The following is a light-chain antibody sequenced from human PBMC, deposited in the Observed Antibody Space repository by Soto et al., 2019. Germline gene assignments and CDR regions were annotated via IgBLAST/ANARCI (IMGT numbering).Light chain of an antibody. CDR1: QTIFSW. Sequence: DIQMTPSPSTLSASVGARVTITCRASQTIFSWLAWYQQKPGTPPKLLIYDASSLESGVPSRFSGSGSGTEFTLTISSLQPDDFATYYCQQYNSYSLTFGQGTKVDIK. J-gene: IGKJ1*01. CDR2: DAS. CDR3: QQYNSYSLT. V-gene: IGKV1-5*01.